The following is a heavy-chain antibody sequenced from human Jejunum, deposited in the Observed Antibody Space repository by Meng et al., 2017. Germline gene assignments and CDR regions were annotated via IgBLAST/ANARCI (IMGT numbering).Heavy chain of an antibody. CDR3: ARRGGAYSTGHFPHFDD. Sequence: QVAQQAPGQGRVKPSGPLSSPSLASGGATGRTTCWDGVRQPPGKAPGWVGDVFQTGSSSYSPSLRSRVTISVDKSKNQFSLNLSSVTAADTAVYFCARRGGAYSTGHFPHFDDWGQGTLVTVSS. J-gene: IGHJ4*02. V-gene: IGHV4-4*02. D-gene: IGHD6-19*01. CDR2: VFQTGSS. CDR1: GGATGRTTC.